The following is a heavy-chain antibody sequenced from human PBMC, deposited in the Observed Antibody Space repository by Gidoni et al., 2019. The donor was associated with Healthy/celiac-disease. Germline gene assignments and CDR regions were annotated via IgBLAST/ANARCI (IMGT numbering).Heavy chain of an antibody. CDR2: IAYDGSNK. Sequence: QVQLVESGGGVVQPGRSLRLSCAAPGFTFSSYAMHWVRQAPGKGLEWVAVIAYDGSNKYYADSVKGRFTISRDNSKNTLYLQMNSLRAEDTAVYYCARDRVAVAGTYFQHWGQGTLVTVSS. J-gene: IGHJ1*01. CDR3: ARDRVAVAGTYFQH. CDR1: GFTFSSYA. V-gene: IGHV3-30-3*01. D-gene: IGHD6-19*01.